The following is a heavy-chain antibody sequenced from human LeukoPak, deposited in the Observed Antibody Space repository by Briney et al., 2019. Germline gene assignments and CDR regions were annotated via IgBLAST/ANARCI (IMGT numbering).Heavy chain of an antibody. CDR1: GGTFSSYV. J-gene: IGHJ4*02. CDR2: IIPIFGTA. D-gene: IGHD6-13*01. Sequence: SVKVSCKAPGGTFSSYVISWVRQAPGQGLEWMGGIIPIFGTANYAQKFQGRVTITADESTSTAYMELSSLRSEDTAVYYCASGSSPYSNYYDYWGQGTLVTVSS. CDR3: ASGSSPYSNYYDY. V-gene: IGHV1-69*01.